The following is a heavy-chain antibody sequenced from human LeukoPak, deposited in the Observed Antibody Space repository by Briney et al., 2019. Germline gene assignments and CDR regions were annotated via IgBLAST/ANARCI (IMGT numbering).Heavy chain of an antibody. CDR2: IYSGGNT. J-gene: IGHJ4*02. D-gene: IGHD6-13*01. V-gene: IGHV3-53*01. Sequence: GGSLRLSCAASGFTVSSNYMSGVRQAPGKGLEWVSVIYSGGNTNYADPVKGPFTISRDNSKNTLFLQMNSLRAEDTAVYYCERGGYSSSWYHFDYWGQGTLVTVSS. CDR1: GFTVSSNY. CDR3: ERGGYSSSWYHFDY.